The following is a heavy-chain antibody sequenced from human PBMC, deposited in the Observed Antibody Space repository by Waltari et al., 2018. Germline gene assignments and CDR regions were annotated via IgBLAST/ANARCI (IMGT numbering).Heavy chain of an antibody. CDR1: GYTFTDYY. D-gene: IGHD1-26*01. CDR2: VDPEDGET. V-gene: IGHV1-69-2*01. CDR3: ATAPGRELPFFDY. Sequence: EVQLVQSGAEVKKPGATVKISCKASGYTFTDYYMPWGQQAPGKGLEWMGRVDPEDGETIYAEKFQGRVTITADTSTDTAYMELSSLRSEDTAVYYCATAPGRELPFFDYWGQGTLVTVSS. J-gene: IGHJ4*02.